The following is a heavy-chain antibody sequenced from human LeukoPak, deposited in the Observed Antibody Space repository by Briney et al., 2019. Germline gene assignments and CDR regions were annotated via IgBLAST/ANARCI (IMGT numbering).Heavy chain of an antibody. J-gene: IGHJ6*03. D-gene: IGHD6-13*01. V-gene: IGHV4-61*02. Sequence: PSETLSLTCTVSGDSISSGTYYWSWIRQPAGKGLEWIGRIYTSGSTNYNPSLKSRVTMSVDTSKNQFSLKLSSVTAADTAVYYCARDRVEQLVLGYYYYMDVWGKGTTVTVSS. CDR3: ARDRVEQLVLGYYYYMDV. CDR2: IYTSGST. CDR1: GDSISSGTYY.